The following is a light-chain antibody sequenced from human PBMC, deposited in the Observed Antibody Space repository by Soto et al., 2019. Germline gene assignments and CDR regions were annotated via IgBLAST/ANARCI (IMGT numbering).Light chain of an antibody. V-gene: IGLV2-8*01. CDR3: ISYAGSNNGI. J-gene: IGLJ2*01. CDR2: EVT. CDR1: SSDVGGYNY. Sequence: QSVLTQPPSASGSPGQSVTISCTGTSSDVGGYNYVSWYQQHPGKAPKLMIYEVTKRPSGVPDRFSGSKSGNTASLTVCGIQSEDEADYFCISYAGSNNGIFGGGTKLTVL.